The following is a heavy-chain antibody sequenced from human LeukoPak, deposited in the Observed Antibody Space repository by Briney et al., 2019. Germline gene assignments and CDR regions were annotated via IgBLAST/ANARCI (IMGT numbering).Heavy chain of an antibody. Sequence: ASVKVSCKASGYTFTSYDINWVRQATGQGLEWMGWMNPNSGNTGYAQKFQGRVTMTRDTSISTAYMELSSLRSDDTAVYYCARVHDYGDYFDYWGQGTLVTVSS. CDR2: MNPNSGNT. CDR3: ARVHDYGDYFDY. V-gene: IGHV1-8*01. D-gene: IGHD4-17*01. J-gene: IGHJ4*02. CDR1: GYTFTSYD.